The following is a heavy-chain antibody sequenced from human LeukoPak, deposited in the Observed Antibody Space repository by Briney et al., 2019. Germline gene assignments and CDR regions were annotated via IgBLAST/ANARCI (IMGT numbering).Heavy chain of an antibody. CDR3: ARDGLGLRRDRQTAMADY. J-gene: IGHJ4*02. Sequence: GGSLRLSCAASGFTFSSYSMHWVRQAPGKGLEWVAVISYDGSNKYYADSVKGRFTLSRDNSKNTVYLQMNSPRGEDTAVYYCARDGLGLRRDRQTAMADYWGQGTLVTVSS. CDR2: ISYDGSNK. V-gene: IGHV3-30*04. D-gene: IGHD5-18*01. CDR1: GFTFSSYS.